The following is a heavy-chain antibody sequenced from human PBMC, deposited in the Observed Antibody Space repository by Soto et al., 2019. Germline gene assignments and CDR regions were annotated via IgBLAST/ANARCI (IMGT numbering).Heavy chain of an antibody. CDR2: INPNNGDT. Sequence: ASVKVSCKTSGYTFTGYYMHWVRQAPGQGLEWMGWINPNNGDTNYAQNFQGRVTMTRDTSISTASMELSRLRSDDTAVYSCARIKMYYDSSGPFDYWGQGTLVTVSS. V-gene: IGHV1-2*02. J-gene: IGHJ4*02. CDR3: ARIKMYYDSSGPFDY. D-gene: IGHD3-22*01. CDR1: GYTFTGYY.